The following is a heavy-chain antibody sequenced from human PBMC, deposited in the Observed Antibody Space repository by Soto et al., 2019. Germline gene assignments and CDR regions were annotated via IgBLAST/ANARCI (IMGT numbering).Heavy chain of an antibody. CDR3: ARVEGSGWSYYYYGMDV. Sequence: GGSLRLSCAASGFTFSSYAMHWVRQAPGKGLEWVAVISYDGSNKYYADSVKGRFTISRDNSKNTLYLQMNSLRAEDTAVYYCARVEGSGWSYYYYGMDVWGQGTTVTVSS. D-gene: IGHD6-19*01. J-gene: IGHJ6*02. CDR1: GFTFSSYA. V-gene: IGHV3-30-3*01. CDR2: ISYDGSNK.